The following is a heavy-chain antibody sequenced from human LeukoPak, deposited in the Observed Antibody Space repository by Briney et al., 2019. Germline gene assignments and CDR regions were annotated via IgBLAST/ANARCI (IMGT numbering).Heavy chain of an antibody. CDR2: LSGGGDSR. CDR3: AKAVRSMVTGGGYFDS. V-gene: IGHV3-23*01. CDR1: GFAFSNYA. D-gene: IGHD3-10*01. Sequence: PGGSLRLSCAASGFAFSNYAMSWVRQAPGKGLEWVSSLSGGGDSRYYADSVMGRFTISRDNSKNTLYLQMNSLRADDTAVYYCAKAVRSMVTGGGYFDSWGQGTLVTVSS. J-gene: IGHJ4*02.